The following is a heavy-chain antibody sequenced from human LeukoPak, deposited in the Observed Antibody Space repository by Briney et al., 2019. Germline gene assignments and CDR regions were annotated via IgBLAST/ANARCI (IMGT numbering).Heavy chain of an antibody. CDR3: ARPRGCGSSRCNNFDY. Sequence: GGSLRLSCAASGLTFSSHSLNWVRQAPRKGLDWVSSISSSSSYIYYADSVKGRFTISRDNGKNSLYLQMNRLRAEDTAVYYCARPRGCGSSRCNNFDYWGQGTLVTVSS. V-gene: IGHV3-21*01. CDR2: ISSSSSYI. CDR1: GLTFSSHS. D-gene: IGHD2-2*01. J-gene: IGHJ4*02.